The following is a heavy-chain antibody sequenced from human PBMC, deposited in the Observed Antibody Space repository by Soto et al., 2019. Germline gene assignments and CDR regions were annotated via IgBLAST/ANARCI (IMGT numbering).Heavy chain of an antibody. V-gene: IGHV4-31*03. CDR1: GDYIRSGGYY. Sequence: SETLSLTCNVSGDYIRSGGYYWSWIRQRPGKDLEWIGYIYYTGSTYYNRSLRSRLSMSVDTSENQFSLKLTSVTAADTAVYYCARGERSSVVRLGYYYYGMDVWGQGTTVTVSS. D-gene: IGHD6-13*01. J-gene: IGHJ6*02. CDR2: IYYTGST. CDR3: ARGERSSVVRLGYYYYGMDV.